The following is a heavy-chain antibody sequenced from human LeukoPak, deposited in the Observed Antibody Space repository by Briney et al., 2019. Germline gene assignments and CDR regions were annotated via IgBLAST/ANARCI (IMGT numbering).Heavy chain of an antibody. J-gene: IGHJ3*02. Sequence: GGSLRLSCAASGFTFGDYYMTWIRQAPGKGLEWVSSISGSSDNTNYADSVKGRFTISRDNSKDILYLQMNSLRAEDTAVYYCAKDPGGNSVYAFDIWGQGTMVTVSS. V-gene: IGHV3-23*01. D-gene: IGHD4-23*01. CDR3: AKDPGGNSVYAFDI. CDR1: GFTFGDYY. CDR2: ISGSSDNT.